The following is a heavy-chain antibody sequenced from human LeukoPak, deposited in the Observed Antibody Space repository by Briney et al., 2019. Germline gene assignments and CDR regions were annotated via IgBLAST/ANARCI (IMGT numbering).Heavy chain of an antibody. CDR1: GFTFNIYG. J-gene: IGHJ4*02. CDR2: IWYDGSNK. V-gene: IGHV3-33*06. D-gene: IGHD6-13*01. CDR3: AKDMGVAGSSNDY. Sequence: GGSLRLSCAASGFTFNIYGMHWVRQAPGKGLEWVAVIWYDGSNKYYADSVKGRFSISRDNSKNTLYLQMNSLRVEDTAVYYCAKDMGVAGSSNDYWGQGTLVTVSS.